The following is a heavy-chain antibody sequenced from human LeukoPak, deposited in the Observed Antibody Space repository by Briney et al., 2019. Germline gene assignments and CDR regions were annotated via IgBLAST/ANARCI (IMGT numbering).Heavy chain of an antibody. Sequence: GESLRISCKGSGYSFTSYWISWVRQMPGKGLEWMGIIYPGDSDTRYSPSFQGQVTISADKSISTAYLQWSSLKASDTAMYYCARAVAAQEAYYYYGMDVWGQGTTVTVSS. J-gene: IGHJ6*02. V-gene: IGHV5-51*01. CDR2: IYPGDSDT. CDR3: ARAVAAQEAYYYYGMDV. CDR1: GYSFTSYW. D-gene: IGHD6-19*01.